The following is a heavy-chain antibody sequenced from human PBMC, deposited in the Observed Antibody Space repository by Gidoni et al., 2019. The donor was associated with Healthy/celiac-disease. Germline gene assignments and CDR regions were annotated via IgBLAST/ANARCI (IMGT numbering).Heavy chain of an antibody. D-gene: IGHD3-10*01. CDR3: ARGVDRDVDY. V-gene: IGHV3-21*01. J-gene: IGHJ4*02. CDR2: ISSSSSYI. CDR1: GFTFSSYS. Sequence: EVQPVESGGGLGKPGGSLRLSCAASGFTFSSYSMNWVRQARGKGLEWVSSISSSSSYIYYADSVKGRFTISRDNAKNSLYLQMNSLRAEDTAVYYCARGVDRDVDYWGQGTLVTVSS.